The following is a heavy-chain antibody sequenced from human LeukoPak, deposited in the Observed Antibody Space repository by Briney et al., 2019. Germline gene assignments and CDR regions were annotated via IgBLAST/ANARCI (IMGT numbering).Heavy chain of an antibody. J-gene: IGHJ4*02. CDR3: ARGVYQFDY. D-gene: IGHD3-16*02. CDR1: GFTFSSYW. CDR2: TKQDGSEI. V-gene: IGHV3-7*01. Sequence: GGSLRLSCAASGFTFSSYWMTWVRQAPGKGLEWVAYTKQDGSEIYYVDSVKGRFTISRDNANNSPYLQMNSLRAEDTALYYCARGVYQFDYWGQGTLVTVSS.